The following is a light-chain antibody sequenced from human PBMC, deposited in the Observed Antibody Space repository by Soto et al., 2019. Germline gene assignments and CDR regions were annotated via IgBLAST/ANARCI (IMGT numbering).Light chain of an antibody. Sequence: QSVLTQPPSVSAAPGQKVSISCSGSSSNIGSNYVSWYQQLPGTAPKLLIYDSDKRPSGIPDRFSGSKSGTSATLDISGLQTGDEADYYCGTWDNSLSARVFGGGTKLTVL. CDR1: SSNIGSNY. J-gene: IGLJ2*01. V-gene: IGLV1-51*01. CDR2: DSD. CDR3: GTWDNSLSARV.